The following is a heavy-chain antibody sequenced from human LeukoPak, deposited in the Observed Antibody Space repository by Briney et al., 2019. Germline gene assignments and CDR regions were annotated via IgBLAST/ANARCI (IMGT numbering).Heavy chain of an antibody. V-gene: IGHV4-59*01. Sequence: ASETLSLTCTVSGGSISSYYWSRIRQPPGKGLEWIGYIYYSGSTNYSPSLKSRVTISVDTSKNQFSLKLSSVTAADTAVYYCARYGLARAGRWFDPWGQGTLVTVSS. CDR1: GGSISSYY. J-gene: IGHJ5*02. CDR2: IYYSGST. CDR3: ARYGLARAGRWFDP. D-gene: IGHD1-14*01.